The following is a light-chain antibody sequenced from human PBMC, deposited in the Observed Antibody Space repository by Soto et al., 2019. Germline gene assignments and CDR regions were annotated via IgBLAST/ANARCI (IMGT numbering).Light chain of an antibody. CDR3: QQYRSSPPYT. V-gene: IGKV3-20*01. CDR2: GAS. CDR1: QSVSSSY. Sequence: EIVLTQSPGTLSLSPGERATLSCRASQSVSSSYLAWYQQKPGQAPRLLIYGASSRATGVPDRFSSSGSGTDFSLTISRLEPEDFSVYYCQQYRSSPPYTFGQGTKLEIK. J-gene: IGKJ2*01.